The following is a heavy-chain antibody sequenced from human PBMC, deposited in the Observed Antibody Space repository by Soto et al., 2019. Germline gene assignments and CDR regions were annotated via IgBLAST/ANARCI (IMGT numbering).Heavy chain of an antibody. CDR2: IWRDGTNE. CDR1: GFTFSHYA. Sequence: QVQLGESGGGVDQPGRSLRLSCAASGFTFSHYAMHWARQAPGKGLERVAVIWRDGTNENYADSVRGRFTISKDNPKNTLYLQMNSLRAEDTAFYYGARDYGAAPWDYWGQGALVTVSS. D-gene: IGHD3-10*01. J-gene: IGHJ4*02. CDR3: ARDYGAAPWDY. V-gene: IGHV3-33*01.